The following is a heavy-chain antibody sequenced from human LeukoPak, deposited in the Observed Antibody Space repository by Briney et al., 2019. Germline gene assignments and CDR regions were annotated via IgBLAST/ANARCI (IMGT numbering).Heavy chain of an antibody. CDR3: ARAVAGFYFDY. CDR1: GGSISTYY. J-gene: IGHJ4*02. Sequence: TSETLSLTCTVSGGSISTYYWSWIRQPAGKRLEWIGRMYTSGSTNYNPSLKSRATMSVDTSKNQFSLKLSSVTAADTAVYYCARAVAGFYFDYWGQGTLVTVSS. V-gene: IGHV4-4*07. CDR2: MYTSGST. D-gene: IGHD6-19*01.